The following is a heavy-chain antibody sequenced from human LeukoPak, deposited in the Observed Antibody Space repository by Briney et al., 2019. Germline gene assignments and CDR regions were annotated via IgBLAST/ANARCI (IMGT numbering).Heavy chain of an antibody. J-gene: IGHJ4*02. D-gene: IGHD6-19*01. CDR2: IWYDGSIQ. Sequence: GGSLRLSYAASGFTFSYYGMHWVRQAPGKGLAWVAIIWYDGSIQYYADSVKGRFTISRDNSKNTLYLQMNSLRAEDTAVYYCAKAGSDWSHVDYWGQGTLVTVSS. CDR3: AKAGSDWSHVDY. CDR1: GFTFSYYG. V-gene: IGHV3-33*06.